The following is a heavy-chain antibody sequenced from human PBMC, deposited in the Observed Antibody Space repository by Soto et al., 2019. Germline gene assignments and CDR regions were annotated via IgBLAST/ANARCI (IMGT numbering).Heavy chain of an antibody. CDR2: FDPEDGET. J-gene: IGHJ4*02. Sequence: ASVKVSCKVSGYTLTELSIHWVRQAPGKGLEWMGGFDPEDGETIYAQKLQGRVTMTTDTSTSTAYMELRSLRSDDTAVYYCARDLVGAPGYWGQGTLVTVSS. D-gene: IGHD1-26*01. V-gene: IGHV1-24*01. CDR1: GYTLTELS. CDR3: ARDLVGAPGY.